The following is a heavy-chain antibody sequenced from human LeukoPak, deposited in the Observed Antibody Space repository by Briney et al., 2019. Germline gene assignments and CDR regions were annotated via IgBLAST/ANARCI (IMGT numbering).Heavy chain of an antibody. CDR1: GFTFSRYW. V-gene: IGHV3-21*01. CDR2: ISSSSSYI. CDR3: AREPAEISFITRSLGTSDAFDI. J-gene: IGHJ3*02. Sequence: PGGSLRLSCAASGFTFSRYWMTWVRQAPGQGLEWVSFISSSSSYIHYADSVKGRFTISRDNAKNSLYLQMNSLRAEDTAVYYCAREPAEISFITRSLGTSDAFDIWGQGTMVTVSS. D-gene: IGHD1/OR15-1a*01.